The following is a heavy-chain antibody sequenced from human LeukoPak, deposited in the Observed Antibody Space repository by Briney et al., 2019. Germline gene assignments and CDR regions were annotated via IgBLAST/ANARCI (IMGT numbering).Heavy chain of an antibody. CDR3: AKDLGGPAPTPYGMDV. CDR1: GFTFSSYS. Sequence: GGSLRLSCAASGFTFSSYSMNWVRQAPGKGLEWVSTISGSGSNTYYADSVKGRFTISRDNSKNTLYLQMNSLRAEDTAVYYCAKDLGGPAPTPYGMDVWGQGTTVTVSS. V-gene: IGHV3-23*01. J-gene: IGHJ6*02. CDR2: ISGSGSNT. D-gene: IGHD2-2*02.